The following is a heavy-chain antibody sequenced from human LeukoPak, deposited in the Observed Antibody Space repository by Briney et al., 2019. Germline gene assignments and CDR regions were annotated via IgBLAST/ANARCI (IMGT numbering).Heavy chain of an antibody. D-gene: IGHD2-2*01. CDR3: ARGGNQLLLYFDY. CDR1: GYSISTSNW. V-gene: IGHV4-28*03. CDR2: IYYSGST. J-gene: IGHJ4*02. Sequence: SETLSLTCTVSGYSISTSNWWGWIRQPPGKGLEWIGYIYYSGSTYYNPSLKSRVTISVDRSKNQFSLKLSSVTAADTAVYYCARGGNQLLLYFDYWGQRTLVTVSS.